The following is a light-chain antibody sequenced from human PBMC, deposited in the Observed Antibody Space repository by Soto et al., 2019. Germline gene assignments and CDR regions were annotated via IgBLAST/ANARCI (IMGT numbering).Light chain of an antibody. CDR2: GAS. CDR1: QSVSNNY. Sequence: ILLTQSPCTLSLSPGERATLSCRASQSVSNNYLAWYQQKPGHAPRLLIYGASNRATGIPDRLSGSGSGTVFTLTISRLEPEDFAVYYCQQYGSSGTFGQGTKVDIK. J-gene: IGKJ1*01. CDR3: QQYGSSGT. V-gene: IGKV3-20*01.